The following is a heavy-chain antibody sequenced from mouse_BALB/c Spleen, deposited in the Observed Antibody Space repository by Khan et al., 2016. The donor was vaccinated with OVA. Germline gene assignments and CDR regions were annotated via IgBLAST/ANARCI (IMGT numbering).Heavy chain of an antibody. CDR2: ISPGSGDN. J-gene: IGHJ3*01. CDR1: GYTFTDYY. CDR3: ARRNYFGYTFAY. D-gene: IGHD1-2*01. V-gene: IGHV1-77*01. Sequence: QVQLRQSGAELARPGASVKLSCKASGYTFTDYYINWVKQRTGQGLEWIGEISPGSGDNYYNERFKGKATLTADNSSSTAYMQLSSLTSEASAVYFCARRNYFGYTFAYWGQGTLVTVSA.